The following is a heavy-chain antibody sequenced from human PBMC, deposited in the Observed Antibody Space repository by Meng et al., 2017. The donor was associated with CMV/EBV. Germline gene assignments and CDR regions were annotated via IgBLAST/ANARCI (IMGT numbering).Heavy chain of an antibody. J-gene: IGHJ6*02. Sequence: GSLRLSCAASGFTFSSYEMNWVRQAPGKGLEWVSYISSSGSTIYYADSVKGRFTISRDNAKNSLYLQMNSLRAEDTAVYYCARVLGSSSLYYYYGMDVWGQGTTVTVSS. CDR2: ISSSGSTI. D-gene: IGHD6-6*01. CDR1: GFTFSSYE. V-gene: IGHV3-48*03. CDR3: ARVLGSSSLYYYYGMDV.